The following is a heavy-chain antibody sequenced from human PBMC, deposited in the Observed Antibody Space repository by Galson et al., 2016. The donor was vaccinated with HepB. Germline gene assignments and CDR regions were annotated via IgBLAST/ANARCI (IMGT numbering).Heavy chain of an antibody. CDR3: ARDRYDYWSGYHGNFDY. CDR2: IYPDNGNT. D-gene: IGHD3/OR15-3a*01. J-gene: IGHJ4*02. Sequence: SVKVSCKASIYSFTSYGISWVRQAPGQGLEWMGWIYPDNGNTNYARRFQGRVTMTTDTSTSTAYMELRSLRSDDTAVYYCARDRYDYWSGYHGNFDYWGQGTLVTVSS. V-gene: IGHV1-18*01. CDR1: IYSFTSYG.